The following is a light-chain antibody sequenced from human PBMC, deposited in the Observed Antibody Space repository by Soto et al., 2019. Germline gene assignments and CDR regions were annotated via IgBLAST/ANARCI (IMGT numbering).Light chain of an antibody. CDR1: QSISSY. CDR2: AAS. J-gene: IGKJ3*01. V-gene: IGKV1-39*01. CDR3: QQSYSTPFT. Sequence: DFQMTQSPSSLSASVGDRVTITCRPSQSISSYLNWYQQKPGKAPKLLIYAASSLQSGVPSRFSGSGSGTDFTLTISSLQPEDFATYYCQQSYSTPFTFGPGTKVDIK.